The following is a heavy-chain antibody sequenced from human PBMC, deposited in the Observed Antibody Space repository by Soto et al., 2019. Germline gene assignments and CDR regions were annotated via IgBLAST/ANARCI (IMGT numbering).Heavy chain of an antibody. V-gene: IGHV1-69*01. CDR1: GDTFSDYT. D-gene: IGHD3-22*01. CDR3: ARGKDGSDYYLDY. J-gene: IGHJ4*02. Sequence: QVQLVQSGAEVTKPGSSVKVSCKASGDTFSDYTISWVRQAPGQGLEWMGGIVPIFGKPTYTQKFQGRVTITADESTTTASMKLSSLRSDDTATYYCARGKDGSDYYLDYCGQGTLIPVSS. CDR2: IVPIFGKP.